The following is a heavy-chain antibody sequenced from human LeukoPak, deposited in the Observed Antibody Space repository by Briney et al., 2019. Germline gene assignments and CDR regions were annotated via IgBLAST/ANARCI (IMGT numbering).Heavy chain of an antibody. D-gene: IGHD3-10*01. V-gene: IGHV3-9*01. CDR3: AKDNRRITMVRGIHNAFNI. Sequence: PGGSLRLSCAASGFTFEDFVMHWVRQAPGKGLEWVSGTSWNGDTIAYADSVKGRFTISRDNAKKSLYLQMNSLRAEDTALYYCAKDNRRITMVRGIHNAFNIWGQGTMVTVSS. CDR2: TSWNGDTI. J-gene: IGHJ3*02. CDR1: GFTFEDFV.